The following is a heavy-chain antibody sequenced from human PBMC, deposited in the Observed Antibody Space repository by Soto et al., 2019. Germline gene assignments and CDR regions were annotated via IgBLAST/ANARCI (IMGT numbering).Heavy chain of an antibody. J-gene: IGHJ3*02. CDR3: AKGWDSSGYFISGDHAFDI. D-gene: IGHD3-22*01. CDR2: ISGSGGST. V-gene: IGHV3-23*01. Sequence: GGSLRLSCAASGFTFSSYAMSWVRQAPGKGLEWVSAISGSGGSTYYADSVKGRFTISRDNSKNTLYLQMNSLRAEDTAVYYCAKGWDSSGYFISGDHAFDIWGQGTMVTVSS. CDR1: GFTFSSYA.